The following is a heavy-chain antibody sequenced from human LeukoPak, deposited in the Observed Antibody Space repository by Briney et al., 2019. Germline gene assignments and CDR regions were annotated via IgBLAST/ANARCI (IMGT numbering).Heavy chain of an antibody. CDR1: NASVNSYF. CDR2: IYTTGTT. D-gene: IGHD6-25*01. V-gene: IGHV4-4*07. Sequence: SETLSLTCTVSNASVNSYFWGWVRQPAGKGLEWLGRIYTTGTTYYKPSLKSRLTLSIETSKSQFSLTLRSATAADTAVYFCGRQGYTAAYHFFDYWSLGTLVTVSS. J-gene: IGHJ4*02. CDR3: GRQGYTAAYHFFDY.